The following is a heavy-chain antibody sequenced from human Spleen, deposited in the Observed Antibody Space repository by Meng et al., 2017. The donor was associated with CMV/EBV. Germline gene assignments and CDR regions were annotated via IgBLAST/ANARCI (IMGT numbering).Heavy chain of an antibody. CDR3: ARVVEVAAQNWFDP. D-gene: IGHD2-15*01. CDR1: GFTFSDQY. CDR2: INWNGGST. J-gene: IGHJ5*02. Sequence: GESLKISCAASGFTFSDQYMDWVRQVPEKGLEWVSGINWNGGSTGYADSVKGRFTISRDNAKNSLYLQMNSLRAEDTALYYCARVVEVAAQNWFDPWGQGTLVTVSS. V-gene: IGHV3-20*04.